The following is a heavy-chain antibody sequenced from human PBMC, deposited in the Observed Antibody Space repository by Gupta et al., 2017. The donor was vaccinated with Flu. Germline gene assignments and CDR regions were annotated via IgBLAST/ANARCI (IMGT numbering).Heavy chain of an antibody. CDR3: ARTSPPKLVTDPDGPLDY. D-gene: IGHD6-6*01. CDR1: GYTFTSYG. CDR2: ISAYNGNT. J-gene: IGHJ4*02. V-gene: IGHV1-18*01. Sequence: QVQLVQSGAEGKKPGASVKVSCKASGYTFTSYGISWVRQAPGQGLEWIGWISAYNGNTIYAQKLQGRVTMTTDTSTSTAYMELRSLRSDDTAVYYCARTSPPKLVTDPDGPLDYWGQGTLVTVSS.